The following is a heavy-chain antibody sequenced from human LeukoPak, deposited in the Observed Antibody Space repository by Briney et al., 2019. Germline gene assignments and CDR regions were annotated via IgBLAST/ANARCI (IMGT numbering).Heavy chain of an antibody. J-gene: IGHJ4*02. D-gene: IGHD6-19*01. V-gene: IGHV3-7*02. CDR2: IKQDGSEK. CDR3: ARCDFAVPGGKY. Sequence: GGSLRLSCAASGFSLSTYWMSWVRQAPGKGLEWVANIKQDGSEKYYVDSVEGRFTISRDNAMNSLHLQMNSLRAEDTAVYYCARCDFAVPGGKYWGQGILVTVSS. CDR1: GFSLSTYW.